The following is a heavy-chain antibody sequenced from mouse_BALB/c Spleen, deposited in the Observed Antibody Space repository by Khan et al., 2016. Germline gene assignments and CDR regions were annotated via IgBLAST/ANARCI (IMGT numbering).Heavy chain of an antibody. CDR3: VRDAYYPYAVDY. J-gene: IGHJ4*01. D-gene: IGHD1-1*01. Sequence: EVQLVESGGGLVQPKGSLKLSCAASGFTFKTYAMNWVRQAPGKGLEWIARIRSKSNNIATYYADSVKDSITISRDDSQTMLSLQMNTLQTADTAVYYCVRDAYYPYAVDYWGQGTSVTVSS. CDR1: GFTFKTYA. CDR2: IRSKSNNIAT. V-gene: IGHV10-1*02.